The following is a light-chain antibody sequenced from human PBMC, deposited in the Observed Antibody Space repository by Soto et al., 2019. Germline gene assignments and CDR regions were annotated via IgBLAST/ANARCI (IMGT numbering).Light chain of an antibody. CDR3: LQHNSYPRT. V-gene: IGKV1-17*01. CDR1: QVISDY. J-gene: IGKJ1*01. CDR2: LTY. Sequence: DIQMTQSPSSLSASVGDRVTITCRASQVISDYLARYQQKPGKAPKRLIYLTYSLQTGVPSRFSGSGSGTEFSLTISSLQPEDSATYFCLQHNSYPRTFGQGTKVDIK.